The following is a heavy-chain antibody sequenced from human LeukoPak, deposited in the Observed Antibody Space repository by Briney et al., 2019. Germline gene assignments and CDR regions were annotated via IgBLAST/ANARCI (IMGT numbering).Heavy chain of an antibody. Sequence: VASVKVSCKASGGTFSSYAISWVRQAPGQGLEWMGGIIPIFGTANYAQKFQGRVTITADESTSTAYMELSSLRSEDTAVYYCAREQFAYYYGSESYSFDYWGQGTLVTVSS. V-gene: IGHV1-69*13. CDR3: AREQFAYYYGSESYSFDY. J-gene: IGHJ4*02. CDR2: IIPIFGTA. CDR1: GGTFSSYA. D-gene: IGHD3-10*01.